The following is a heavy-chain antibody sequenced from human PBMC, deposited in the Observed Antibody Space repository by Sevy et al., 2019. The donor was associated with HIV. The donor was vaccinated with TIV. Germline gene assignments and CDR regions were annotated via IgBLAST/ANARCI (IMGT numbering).Heavy chain of an antibody. CDR3: AKGPTYLVAATSPDY. CDR2: FSGSGGST. Sequence: GGSLRLSCAASGITFSNYAMSWVRQAPGKGLEWVSTFSGSGGSTHYADSVEGRFTISRDNSKNTLYLQMNSLRAEDTAVYFCAKGPTYLVAATSPDYWGQGTLVTVSS. J-gene: IGHJ4*02. V-gene: IGHV3-23*01. D-gene: IGHD6-19*01. CDR1: GITFSNYA.